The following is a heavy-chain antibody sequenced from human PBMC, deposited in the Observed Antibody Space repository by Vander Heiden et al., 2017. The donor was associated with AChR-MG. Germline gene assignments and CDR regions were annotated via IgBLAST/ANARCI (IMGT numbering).Heavy chain of an antibody. J-gene: IGHJ6*02. CDR1: GYTFTSYY. CDR3: AREAPRASGWTHNYYYYYGMDV. CDR2: MNPNSGNT. D-gene: IGHD6-19*01. Sequence: QVQLVQSGAEVKKPGASVKVSCKASGYTFTSYYINWVGQATGQGLEWMGWMNPNSGNTGYAQKFQGRVTMTRNTSISTAYMELSSLRSEDTAVYYCAREAPRASGWTHNYYYYYGMDVWGQGTTVTVSS. V-gene: IGHV1-8*01.